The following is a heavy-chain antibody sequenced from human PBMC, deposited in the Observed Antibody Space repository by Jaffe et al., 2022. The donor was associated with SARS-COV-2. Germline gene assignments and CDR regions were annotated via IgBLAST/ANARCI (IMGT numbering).Heavy chain of an antibody. D-gene: IGHD3-10*01. V-gene: IGHV4-34*01. CDR1: GGSLSGYY. Sequence: QVQLQQWGAGLLKPSETLSLTCAVSGGSLSGYYWTWIRQSPGKGLEWIGEINHSGGTNYNPSLKSRVILSQDTSKNQFSLEVTSVTAADAAVYFCARGRGGVVLVRGGRNYYYYMDVWGKGTTVTVSS. CDR3: ARGRGGVVLVRGGRNYYYYMDV. J-gene: IGHJ6*03. CDR2: INHSGGT.